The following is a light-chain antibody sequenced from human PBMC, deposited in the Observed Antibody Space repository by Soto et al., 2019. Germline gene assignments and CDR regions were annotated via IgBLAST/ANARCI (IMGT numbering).Light chain of an antibody. J-gene: IGKJ4*01. Sequence: EIVMTQSPGTLSVSPGERVTLSCRASQRVTTNLAWYQQNPGQTPRLLIYDISARASGIPGRFSGSGSGTDVRLTIRSLQSEDSAVYYCRQYLDWPLTFGGGNTVQI. CDR2: DIS. CDR1: QRVTTN. V-gene: IGKV3-15*01. CDR3: RQYLDWPLT.